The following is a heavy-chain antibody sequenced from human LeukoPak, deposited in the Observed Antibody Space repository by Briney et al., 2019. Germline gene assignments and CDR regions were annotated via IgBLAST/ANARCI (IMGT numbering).Heavy chain of an antibody. D-gene: IGHD3-3*01. CDR2: IYYSGST. V-gene: IGHV4-31*03. CDR3: TSTKEFREHYDFWSGYYTGQLWFDP. J-gene: IGHJ5*02. Sequence: SETLSLTCTVSGGSISSGGYYWSWIRQHPGKGLEWIGYIYYSGSTYYNPSLKSRVTISVDTSKNQFSLKLSSVTAADTAVYYCTSTKEFREHYDFWSGYYTGQLWFDPWGQGTLVTVSS. CDR1: GGSISSGGYY.